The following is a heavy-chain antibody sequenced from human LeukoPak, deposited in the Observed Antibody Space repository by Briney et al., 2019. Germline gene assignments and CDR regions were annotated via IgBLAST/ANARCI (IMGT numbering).Heavy chain of an antibody. J-gene: IGHJ4*02. CDR1: GGSINSFY. Sequence: SETLSLTCTGSGGSINSFYWSWIRQPPGKGVEWVGYIYYSGSTNYNHSLKSRVTISVDTSKNQLSLKLSAVTAADTAVYYCARALSGYGCFDYWGQGTLVTVSS. CDR3: ARALSGYGCFDY. V-gene: IGHV4-59*01. CDR2: IYYSGST. D-gene: IGHD5-12*01.